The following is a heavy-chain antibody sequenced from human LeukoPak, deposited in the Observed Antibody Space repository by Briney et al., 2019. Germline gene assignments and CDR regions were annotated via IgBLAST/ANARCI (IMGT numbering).Heavy chain of an antibody. CDR3: ARLISGSSGYYHYYYYYYYMDV. J-gene: IGHJ6*03. D-gene: IGHD3-22*01. Sequence: NSSETLSLTCTVSGGSISSSSYYWGWIRQPPGKGLEWIGSIYYSGSTYYNPSLKSRVTISVDTSKNQFSLKLSSVTAADTAVYYCARLISGSSGYYHYYYYYYYMDVWGKGTTVTVSS. CDR2: IYYSGST. V-gene: IGHV4-39*07. CDR1: GGSISSSSYY.